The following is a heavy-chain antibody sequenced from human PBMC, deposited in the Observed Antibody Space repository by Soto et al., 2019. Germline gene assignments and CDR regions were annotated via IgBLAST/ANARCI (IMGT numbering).Heavy chain of an antibody. V-gene: IGHV4-30-4*01. Sequence: SETLSLSCTVSGGSISSGDYYWSWIRQPPGKGLEWIGYIYYSGSTYYNPSLKSRVTISVDTSKNQFSLKLSSVTAADTAVYYCASYPGITIFNWFDPWGQGTLVT. CDR3: ASYPGITIFNWFDP. J-gene: IGHJ5*02. CDR1: GGSISSGDYY. CDR2: IYYSGST. D-gene: IGHD3-3*01.